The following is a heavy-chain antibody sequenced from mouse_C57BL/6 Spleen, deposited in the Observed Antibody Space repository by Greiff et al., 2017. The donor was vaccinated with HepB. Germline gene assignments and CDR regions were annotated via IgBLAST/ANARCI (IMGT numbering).Heavy chain of an antibody. CDR1: GYTFTSYG. V-gene: IGHV1-81*01. CDR3: ARGDYYCGSSGYFDV. D-gene: IGHD1-1*01. CDR2: IYPRSGNT. J-gene: IGHJ1*03. Sequence: QIQLQQSGAELARPGASVKLSCKASGYTFTSYGISWVKQSTGQGLEWIGEIYPRSGNTYYNEKFKGKATLTADKSSSTAYMELRSLTSEDSAVYFCARGDYYCGSSGYFDVWGTGTTVTVSS.